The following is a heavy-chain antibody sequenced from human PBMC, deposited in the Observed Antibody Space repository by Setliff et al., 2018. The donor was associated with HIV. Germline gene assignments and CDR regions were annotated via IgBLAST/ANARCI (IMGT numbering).Heavy chain of an antibody. Sequence: GSLRLSCAASGFTFNNAWMTWVRQAPGKGLEWVGRIKSASAGGAIDYAAPVKGRFSISRDDSEKKLYLQMNSLRTDDTAVYYCATITHNTGFAGTFYLYMDVWGKGTTVTSP. CDR3: ATITHNTGFAGTFYLYMDV. CDR1: GFTFNNAW. J-gene: IGHJ6*03. D-gene: IGHD1-20*01. V-gene: IGHV3-15*01. CDR2: IKSASAGGAI.